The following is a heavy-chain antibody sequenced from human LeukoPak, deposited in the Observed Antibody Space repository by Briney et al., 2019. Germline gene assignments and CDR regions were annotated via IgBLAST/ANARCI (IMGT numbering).Heavy chain of an antibody. CDR3: ARVPGPYTTSRFDY. CDR1: GYTFTGYY. CDR2: IDPNSGGT. D-gene: IGHD2-2*02. V-gene: IGHV1-2*02. J-gene: IGHJ4*02. Sequence: ASVRVSCKSSGYTFTGYYLHWGRQAPGQGREWMGRIDPNSGGTNYAQKFQGRVTVTRDTSTSTVYMELSGLRSDDTAVYYCARVPGPYTTSRFDYWGQGTLVTVSS.